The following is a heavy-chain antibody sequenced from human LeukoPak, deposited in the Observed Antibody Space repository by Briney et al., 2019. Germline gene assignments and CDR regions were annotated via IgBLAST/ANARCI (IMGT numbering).Heavy chain of an antibody. CDR1: GYAFTSYY. CDR2: INPSGGST. CDR3: ARVKAFLGGWFDP. J-gene: IGHJ5*02. V-gene: IGHV1-46*03. Sequence: GASVKVSCKASGYAFTSYYMHWVRQAPGQGLEWMGIINPSGGSTSYAQKFQGRVTMTRDTSTSTVYMELSSPRSEDTAVYYCARVKAFLGGWFDPWGQGTLVTVSS. D-gene: IGHD3-16*01.